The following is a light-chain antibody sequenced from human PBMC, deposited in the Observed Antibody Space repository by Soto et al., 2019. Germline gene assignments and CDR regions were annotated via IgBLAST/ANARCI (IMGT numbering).Light chain of an antibody. CDR2: DAS. Sequence: EIVLTQSPGTLSLSPGERATLSCMASQSVSSRYLAWYQQKPGQAPRLLIFDASSRATGIPDRFSGSGSGTDFTLTISSLQPDDFATYYCQHYNSYSEAFGQGTKVDIK. V-gene: IGKV3-20*01. CDR3: QHYNSYSEA. J-gene: IGKJ1*01. CDR1: QSVSSRY.